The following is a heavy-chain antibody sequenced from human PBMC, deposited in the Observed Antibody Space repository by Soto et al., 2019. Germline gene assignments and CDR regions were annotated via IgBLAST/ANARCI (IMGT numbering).Heavy chain of an antibody. D-gene: IGHD3-16*02. J-gene: IGHJ5*02. Sequence: QVQLQESGPGLVKPSGTLSLTCAVSSGSISSSNWWSWVRQPPGKGLEWIGEIYHSGSTNYNPSLKSRVTISVDKSKNQFSLKLSSVTAADTAVYYCARRRLHLGELSLGEVELAFDPWGQEPWSPSPQ. CDR2: IYHSGST. V-gene: IGHV4-4*02. CDR3: ARRRLHLGELSLGEVELAFDP. CDR1: SGSISSSNW.